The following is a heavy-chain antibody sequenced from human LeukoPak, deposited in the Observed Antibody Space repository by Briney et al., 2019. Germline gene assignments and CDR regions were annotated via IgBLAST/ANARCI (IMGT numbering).Heavy chain of an antibody. CDR3: ARVVGATYDDAFDI. V-gene: IGHV1-2*02. J-gene: IGHJ3*02. Sequence: VASVKVSCKASGYTFTGYYMHWVRQAPGQALEWMGWINPNSGGTNYAQKFQGRVTMTRDTSISTAYMELSRLRSDDTAVYYCARVVGATYDDAFDIWGQGTMVTVSS. CDR1: GYTFTGYY. CDR2: INPNSGGT. D-gene: IGHD1-26*01.